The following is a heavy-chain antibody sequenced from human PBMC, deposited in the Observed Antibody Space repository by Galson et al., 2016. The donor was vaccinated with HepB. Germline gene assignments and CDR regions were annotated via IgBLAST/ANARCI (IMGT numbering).Heavy chain of an antibody. CDR1: GASISGTEYY. CDR3: ARDPGAWCFYL. V-gene: IGHV4-39*07. D-gene: IGHD3-10*01. CDR2: FYYTDDT. Sequence: SETLSLTCTVSGASISGTEYYWGWIRQPPGGGLEWIGSFYYTDDTYYNPSLKSRVAMSVDTSKNHFSLKLTSVTAADTAVYYCARDPGAWCFYLWGRGTLVTVSS. J-gene: IGHJ2*01.